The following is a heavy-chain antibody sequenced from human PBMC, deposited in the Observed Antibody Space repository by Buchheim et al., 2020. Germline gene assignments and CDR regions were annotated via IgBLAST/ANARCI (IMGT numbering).Heavy chain of an antibody. CDR1: GGSISDYY. CDR3: ARDSFRTGPGGGFDP. Sequence: QVQLQESGPGLVKPSETLSLTCTVSGGSISDYYWSWIRQPPGKGLEWIGFVYYSGSTTYNSSLKTRVTISVDTPKNQFSLRLSSVTAADTAVYYCARDSFRTGPGGGFDPWGQGTL. V-gene: IGHV4-59*01. J-gene: IGHJ5*02. CDR2: VYYSGST. D-gene: IGHD3/OR15-3a*01.